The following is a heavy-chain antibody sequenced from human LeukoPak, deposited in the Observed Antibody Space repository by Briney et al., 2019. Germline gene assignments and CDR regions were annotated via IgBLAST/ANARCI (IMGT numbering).Heavy chain of an antibody. D-gene: IGHD3-10*01. CDR2: IYYTGTT. CDR1: GGSLNSPNYF. V-gene: IGHV4-39*01. CDR3: ARHDYYGSMNWFDP. J-gene: IGHJ5*02. Sequence: SETLSLTCIVPGGSLNSPNYFWGWIRQPPGKGLEWIGTIYYTGTTYYNPSLKSRLTISVDTSKNQFSLKLTPVTAADTAVYYCARHDYYGSMNWFDPSGQGTLITVSS.